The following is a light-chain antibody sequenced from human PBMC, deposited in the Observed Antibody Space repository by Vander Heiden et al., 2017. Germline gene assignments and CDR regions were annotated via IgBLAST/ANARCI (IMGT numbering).Light chain of an antibody. V-gene: IGLV2-14*03. CDR1: SSDIGAYNY. CDR2: DVN. CDR3: NSYAPGSTFV. J-gene: IGLJ1*01. Sequence: QSAQTPPASAPAPPGQSTTSSCTGTSSDIGAYNYVAWYQQHPGTVPKLVIVDVNYRPSGISNRFSGCKSGNTASLTISGLQTEDEADYFCNSYAPGSTFVFGAGTKVTVL.